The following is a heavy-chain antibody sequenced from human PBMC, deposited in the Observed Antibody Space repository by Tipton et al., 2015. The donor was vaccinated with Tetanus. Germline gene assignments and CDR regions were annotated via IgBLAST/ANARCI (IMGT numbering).Heavy chain of an antibody. V-gene: IGHV4-34*01. CDR2: INHTGST. Sequence: TLSLTCDVYDGSFSAYYWTWIRQPPGKGLEWIGEINHTGSTNYNPSLRRRVTISIGTSNNQFSLKLTSVTATDMAVYYCARANYNFPKKGPFDSWGQGTLVIVSS. J-gene: IGHJ4*02. CDR3: ARANYNFPKKGPFDS. D-gene: IGHD3-3*01. CDR1: DGSFSAYY.